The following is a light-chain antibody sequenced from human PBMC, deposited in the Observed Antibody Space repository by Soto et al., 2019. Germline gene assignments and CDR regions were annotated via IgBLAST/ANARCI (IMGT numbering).Light chain of an antibody. CDR2: DAS. CDR3: QQYKTYTT. J-gene: IGKJ2*01. V-gene: IGKV1-5*01. CDR1: QSISTW. Sequence: DIQMTQSPSTLSASVGDRVTITCRASQSISTWLVWYQQKPGKAPKVLIYDASSLQSGVPSRFSGHGSGTDITLTISCLQPDDSAIYYCQQYKTYTTFGQGTKLEIK.